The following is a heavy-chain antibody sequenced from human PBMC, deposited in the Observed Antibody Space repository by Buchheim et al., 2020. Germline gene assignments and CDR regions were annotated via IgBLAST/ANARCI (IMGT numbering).Heavy chain of an antibody. D-gene: IGHD1-26*01. CDR3: AGHEVVGGSLVDY. J-gene: IGHJ4*02. Sequence: QLQLQESGPGLLKASETLSLTCTVSGGSISSSDHYWGWIRQPPGKGLEWIGSIFYTGSTYPNPALQSRVTISVDRSRNQFSLRLTSVTATDTAVYYCAGHEVVGGSLVDYWGQGT. CDR2: IFYTGST. CDR1: GGSISSSDHY. V-gene: IGHV4-39*01.